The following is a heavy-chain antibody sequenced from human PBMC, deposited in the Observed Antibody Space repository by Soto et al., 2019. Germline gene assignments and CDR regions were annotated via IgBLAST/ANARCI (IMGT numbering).Heavy chain of an antibody. CDR2: INHSGST. J-gene: IGHJ6*03. CDR1: GGSFSGYY. V-gene: IGHV4-34*01. D-gene: IGHD3-16*01. Sequence: SETLSLTCAVYGGSFSGYYWSWIRQPPGKGLEWIGEINHSGSTNYNPSLKSRVTISVDTSKNQFSLKLSSVTAADTAVYYCARECLGGNYYYYYYMDVRGKGTTVTVSS. CDR3: ARECLGGNYYYYYYMDV.